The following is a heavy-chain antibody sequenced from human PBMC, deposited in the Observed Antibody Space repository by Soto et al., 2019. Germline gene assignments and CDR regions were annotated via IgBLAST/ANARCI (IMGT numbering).Heavy chain of an antibody. D-gene: IGHD2-21*02. CDR3: ARGLLWWWLLFFPHYYYYYGMDV. CDR1: GGSFSGYY. Sequence: PSETLSLTCAVYGGSFSGYYWSWIRQPPGKGLEWIGEINHSGSTNYNPSLKSRVTISVDTSKNQFSLKLSSVTAADTAVYYCARGLLWWWLLFFPHYYYYYGMDVWGQGTTVTVSS. J-gene: IGHJ6*02. CDR2: INHSGST. V-gene: IGHV4-34*01.